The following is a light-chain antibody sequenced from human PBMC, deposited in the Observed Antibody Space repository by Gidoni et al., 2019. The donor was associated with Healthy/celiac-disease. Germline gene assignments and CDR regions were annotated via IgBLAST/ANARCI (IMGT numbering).Light chain of an antibody. CDR2: GAS. V-gene: IGKV3-20*01. CDR1: QSVSSSY. Sequence: DIVLTQSPGTLSLSPGERATLSCRASQSVSSSYLAWYQQKPGQAPRLLIYGASSRATGLPDRFSGSGSGTDFTLTISRLEPEDFAVYYCQQYGSSPWTFGQXTKVEIK. CDR3: QQYGSSPWT. J-gene: IGKJ1*01.